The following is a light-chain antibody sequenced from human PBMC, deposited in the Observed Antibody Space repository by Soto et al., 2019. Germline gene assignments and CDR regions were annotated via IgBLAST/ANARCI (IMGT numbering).Light chain of an antibody. CDR1: NPNLGNKD. CDR2: DDN. CDR3: GTWVCGLSVVV. V-gene: IGLV1-51*01. J-gene: IGLJ2*01. Sequence: QSALTQPASVSAAPGQQVTISCSGSNPNLGNKDVSSYQQLPGTSPKLLIYDDNRLPPGSPDRFSASKSGNFATLAITGLQTGDEADYYCGTWVCGLSVVVFGGGTKVTVL.